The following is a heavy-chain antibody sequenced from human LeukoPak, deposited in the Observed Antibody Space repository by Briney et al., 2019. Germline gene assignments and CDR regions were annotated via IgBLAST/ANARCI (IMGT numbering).Heavy chain of an antibody. V-gene: IGHV3-30*02. Sequence: GGSLRLSCAASGFTFTSYGMHWVRQAPGKGLEWVAFIRYDGSHKYYADSVKGRFTISRDISKNTLYLEMNSLRVEDTAVYFCMRQNRAYFFGHWGQGTLVTVSS. D-gene: IGHD3-3*01. CDR3: MRQNRAYFFGH. J-gene: IGHJ1*01. CDR1: GFTFTSYG. CDR2: IRYDGSHK.